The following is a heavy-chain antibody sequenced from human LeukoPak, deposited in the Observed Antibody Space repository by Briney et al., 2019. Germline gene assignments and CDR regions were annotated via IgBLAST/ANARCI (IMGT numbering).Heavy chain of an antibody. CDR3: ARIYCTNGVCYKDYYYMDV. J-gene: IGHJ6*03. Sequence: SETLSLTCTVSGGSISSYYWSWIRQPPGKGLEWIGYIYYSGSTNYNPSLKSRVTISVDTSKNQFSPKLSSVTAADTAVYYCARIYCTNGVCYKDYYYMDVWGKGTTVTVSS. CDR2: IYYSGST. D-gene: IGHD2-8*01. CDR1: GGSISSYY. V-gene: IGHV4-59*01.